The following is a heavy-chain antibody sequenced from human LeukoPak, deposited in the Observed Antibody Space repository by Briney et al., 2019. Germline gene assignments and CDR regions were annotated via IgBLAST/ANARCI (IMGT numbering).Heavy chain of an antibody. J-gene: IGHJ4*02. Sequence: GGSLRLSCAASGFTFSSYEMNWVRQAPGKGLEWVSYISSSGSTIYYADSVKGRFTISRDNAKNSLYLQMNSLRAEDTALYYCARDPYSSSWYNYFDYWGQGTLVTVSS. CDR3: ARDPYSSSWYNYFDY. V-gene: IGHV3-48*03. CDR1: GFTFSSYE. D-gene: IGHD6-13*01. CDR2: ISSSGSTI.